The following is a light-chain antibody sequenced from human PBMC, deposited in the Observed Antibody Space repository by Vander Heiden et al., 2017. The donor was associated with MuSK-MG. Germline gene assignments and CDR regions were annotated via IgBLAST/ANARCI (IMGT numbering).Light chain of an antibody. Sequence: IQMTQSPSTLSPSVGDRVTITCRASQSISSWLAWYQQKPGKAPKLLIYDASSLESGVPSRFSGSGSGTEFTLTISSLQPDDFATYYCQQYNSYSWTFGQGTKVEIK. V-gene: IGKV1-5*01. J-gene: IGKJ1*01. CDR1: QSISSW. CDR3: QQYNSYSWT. CDR2: DAS.